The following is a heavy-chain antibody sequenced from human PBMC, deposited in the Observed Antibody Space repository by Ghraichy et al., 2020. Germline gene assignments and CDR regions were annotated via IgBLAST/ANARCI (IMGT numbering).Heavy chain of an antibody. Sequence: ASVKVSCKASGYTFTSYAMHWVRQAPGQRLEWMGWINVGNGNTRYSQKFPGRVTITRDTSASTAYMELSSLRSEDTAVYYCARGYYDDVWGSYRYFENWGQGTLVTVSS. D-gene: IGHD3-16*02. CDR3: ARGYYDDVWGSYRYFEN. V-gene: IGHV1-3*01. CDR2: INVGNGNT. J-gene: IGHJ4*02. CDR1: GYTFTSYA.